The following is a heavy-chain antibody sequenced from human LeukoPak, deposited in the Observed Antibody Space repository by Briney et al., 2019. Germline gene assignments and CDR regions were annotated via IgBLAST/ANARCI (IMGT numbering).Heavy chain of an antibody. D-gene: IGHD7-27*01. CDR1: GFTFTSYW. V-gene: IGHV3-7*04. J-gene: IGHJ2*01. Sequence: GGSLRLSCAAPGFTFTSYWMSWVRQAPGKGLEWVANIKQDGSEKYYVDSVKGRFTISRDNAKNSLYLQMNSLRAEDTAVYYCARDKLTGDSHFDLWGRGTLVTVSS. CDR2: IKQDGSEK. CDR3: ARDKLTGDSHFDL.